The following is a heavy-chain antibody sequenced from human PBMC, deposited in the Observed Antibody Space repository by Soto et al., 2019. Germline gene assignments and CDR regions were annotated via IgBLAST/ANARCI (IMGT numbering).Heavy chain of an antibody. CDR3: ARDQAYYYDSSGQLTDVFDY. D-gene: IGHD3-22*01. CDR2: IYYSGST. V-gene: IGHV4-31*03. Sequence: QVQLQESGPGLVKPSQTLSLTCTVSGGSISSGGYYWSWIRQHPGKGLEWIGYIYYSGSTYYNPSLKSRVTISVDTSKNQFSLKLSSVTAADTAVYYCARDQAYYYDSSGQLTDVFDYWGQGTLVTVSS. CDR1: GGSISSGGYY. J-gene: IGHJ4*02.